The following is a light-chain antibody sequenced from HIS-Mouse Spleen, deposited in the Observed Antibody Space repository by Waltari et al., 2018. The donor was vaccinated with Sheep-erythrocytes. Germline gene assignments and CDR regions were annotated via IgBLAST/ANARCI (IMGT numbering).Light chain of an antibody. J-gene: IGLJ1*01. V-gene: IGLV2-11*01. Sequence: QSALTQPRSVSGSPGQSVTIPCTGTSSDVGGYNYFFWYQQYPGKAPKLMIYDVSKRPSGVPDRFSGSKSGNTASLTISGLQAEDEADYYCCSYAGSYNHVFATGTKVTVL. CDR1: SSDVGGYNY. CDR2: DVS. CDR3: CSYAGSYNHV.